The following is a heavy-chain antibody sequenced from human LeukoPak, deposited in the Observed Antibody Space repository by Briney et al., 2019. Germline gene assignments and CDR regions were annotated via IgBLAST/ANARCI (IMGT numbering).Heavy chain of an antibody. CDR1: GFTFRSHW. CDR3: VRLGTGYLYYFDS. J-gene: IGHJ4*02. Sequence: GGSLTLSCAASGFTFRSHWMHWVRQAPGKGLVWVSRINSDGSSTSYADSVRGRFTISRDNAKNTLFLQMNSLGAEDTAVYYCVRLGTGYLYYFDSWGQGTLVTVSS. CDR2: INSDGSST. D-gene: IGHD3/OR15-3a*01. V-gene: IGHV3-74*01.